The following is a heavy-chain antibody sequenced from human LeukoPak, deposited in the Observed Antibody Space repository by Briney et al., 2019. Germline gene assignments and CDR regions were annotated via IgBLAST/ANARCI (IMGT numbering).Heavy chain of an antibody. J-gene: IGHJ4*02. CDR1: GFTFSSYS. V-gene: IGHV3-74*01. CDR3: ARGVRIAVAGYIDY. CDR2: INSDGSST. Sequence: GGSLRLSCAASGFTFSSYSMNWVRQAPGKGLVWVSRINSDGSSTSYADSVKGRFTISRDNAKNTLYLQMNSLRAEDTAVYYCARGVRIAVAGYIDYWGQGTLVTVSS. D-gene: IGHD6-19*01.